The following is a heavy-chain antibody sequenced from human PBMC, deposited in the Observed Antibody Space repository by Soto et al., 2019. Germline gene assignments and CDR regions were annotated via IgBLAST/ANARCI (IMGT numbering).Heavy chain of an antibody. Sequence: SVKVSCKASGATFSSYAISWVRQAPGQGLDRMGGIIPIFGTANYAQKFQGRVTITADESTSTAYMELSSLRSEDTAVYYCARGYSSGYDAFDIWGQGTMVTVSS. V-gene: IGHV1-69*13. J-gene: IGHJ3*02. CDR3: ARGYSSGYDAFDI. D-gene: IGHD6-19*01. CDR1: GATFSSYA. CDR2: IIPIFGTA.